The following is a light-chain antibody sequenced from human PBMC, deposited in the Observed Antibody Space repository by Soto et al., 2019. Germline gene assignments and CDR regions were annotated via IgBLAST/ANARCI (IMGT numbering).Light chain of an antibody. CDR1: QGINSF. Sequence: DIQLTQSPSFLSASVGDRVTITCRASQGINSFLAWYQQKPGKAPKLLIYAASTLQSGVPSRFSGSRSGTEFTLTISSLQPEDFATYYCQQLNSYPFTFGPGTKVDIE. CDR3: QQLNSYPFT. J-gene: IGKJ3*01. V-gene: IGKV1-9*01. CDR2: AAS.